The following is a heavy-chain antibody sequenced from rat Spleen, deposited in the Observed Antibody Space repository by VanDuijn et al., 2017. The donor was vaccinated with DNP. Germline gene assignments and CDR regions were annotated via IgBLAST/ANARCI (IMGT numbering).Heavy chain of an antibody. J-gene: IGHJ2*01. CDR2: INKDSSTI. Sequence: EVKLVESGGGLVRPGRSLKLSCAASGFNLNDYWMGWVRQAPGKGLEWIGEINKDSSTIKYSPSLKDKFAISRDNAQNTLYLQKSKLGSEDTAIYYCVREEEGVDYWGQGVMVTVSS. V-gene: IGHV4-2*01. CDR1: GFNLNDYW. CDR3: VREEEGVDY. D-gene: IGHD1-11*01.